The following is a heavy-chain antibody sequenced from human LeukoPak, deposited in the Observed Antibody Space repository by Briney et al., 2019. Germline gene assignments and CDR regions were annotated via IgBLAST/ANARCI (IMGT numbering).Heavy chain of an antibody. CDR1: GFTFSSYA. CDR3: AKAYTRSWYAAFDI. D-gene: IGHD6-13*01. Sequence: GGSLRLSCAASGFTFSSYAIRWVRQAPGKGLEWVSAITDSGGATYYADSVKGRFTISRDNSKNSIYLQMNSLRGDDTAIYYCAKAYTRSWYAAFDIWGQGTMVAISS. J-gene: IGHJ3*02. V-gene: IGHV3-23*01. CDR2: ITDSGGAT.